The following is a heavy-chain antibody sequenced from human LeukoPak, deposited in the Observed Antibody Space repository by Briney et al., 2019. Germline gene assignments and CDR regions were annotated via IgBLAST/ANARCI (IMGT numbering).Heavy chain of an antibody. Sequence: ASVKVSCKASGYTFTGYYMHWVRQAPGQGLEWVGRINPNSGGTNYAQKFQGRVTMTRDTSISTAYMELSRLRSDDTAVYYCARNQDTASYYYYYMDVWGKGTTVTVSS. CDR1: GYTFTGYY. J-gene: IGHJ6*03. CDR3: ARNQDTASYYYYYMDV. D-gene: IGHD5-18*01. V-gene: IGHV1-2*06. CDR2: INPNSGGT.